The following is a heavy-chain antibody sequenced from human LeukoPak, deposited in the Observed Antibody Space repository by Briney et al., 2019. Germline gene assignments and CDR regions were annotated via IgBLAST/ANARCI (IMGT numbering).Heavy chain of an antibody. J-gene: IGHJ4*02. D-gene: IGHD3-22*01. Sequence: SVKVSCKASGGTFSSYAISWVRQAPGQGLEWMGGIIPIFGTANYAQKFQGRVTITADESTSTAYMELSSLRSEDTAVYYCARDGYPYYYDSSGFDYWGQGTLVTVSS. CDR2: IIPIFGTA. CDR1: GGTFSSYA. CDR3: ARDGYPYYYDSSGFDY. V-gene: IGHV1-69*01.